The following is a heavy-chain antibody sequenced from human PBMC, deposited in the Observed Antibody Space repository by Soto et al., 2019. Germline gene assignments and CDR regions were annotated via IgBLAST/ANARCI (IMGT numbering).Heavy chain of an antibody. V-gene: IGHV4-30-4*01. CDR3: ARGGYESGSYYFFDY. CDR2: IYYSGST. CDR1: GGSISSDDYY. Sequence: SETLSLTCTVSGGSISSDDYYWSWIRQSPGKGLEWIGFIYYSGSTYYNPSLKSRVTMSVDTSKNQFSLKLTSVTAADTAVYSCARGGYESGSYYFFDYWGQGTLVTVSS. J-gene: IGHJ4*02. D-gene: IGHD1-26*01.